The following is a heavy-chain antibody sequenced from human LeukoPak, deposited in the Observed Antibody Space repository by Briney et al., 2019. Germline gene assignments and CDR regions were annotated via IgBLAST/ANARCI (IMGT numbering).Heavy chain of an antibody. CDR3: ARDSGYDKKFDY. V-gene: IGHV1-2*02. CDR1: GYTFTGYY. J-gene: IGHJ4*02. CDR2: INPNSGGT. D-gene: IGHD5-12*01. Sequence: ASVKVSCKASGYTFTGYYMHWVRQAPGQGLEWMGWINPNSGGTNYAQKFQGRVTMTRDTSISTAYMELSRLRSDDTAVYYCARDSGYDKKFDYWGQGTLVTVSS.